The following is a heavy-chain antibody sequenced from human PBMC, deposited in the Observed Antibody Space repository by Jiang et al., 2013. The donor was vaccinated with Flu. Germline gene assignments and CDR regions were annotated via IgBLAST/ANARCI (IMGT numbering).Heavy chain of an antibody. CDR1: GGSISNSNYY. Sequence: LLKPSETLSLTCTVSGGSISNSNYYWGWIRQPPGKGLEWIGTIYYNGGTQYNPSLKSRVTLSVDTSKNQFSLKLSSVTAADTAVYYCAKELRAYSSSSEGDYWGQGTLVTVSS. CDR3: AKELRAYSSSSEGDY. J-gene: IGHJ4*02. D-gene: IGHD6-6*01. V-gene: IGHV4-39*07. CDR2: IYYNGGT.